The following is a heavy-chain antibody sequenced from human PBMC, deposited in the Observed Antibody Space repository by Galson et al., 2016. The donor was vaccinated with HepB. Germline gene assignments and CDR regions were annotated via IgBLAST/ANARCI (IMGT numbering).Heavy chain of an antibody. CDR3: AKGVDSSDWYGGGYYYYAMDV. Sequence: SVKVSCKASAYTLSSYAIHWVRQAPGQRLEWMGWINAGDGNTKYSQKFQGRVTIARDTSANTAYMELSSLRSEDTALYYCAKGVDSSDWYGGGYYYYAMDVWGQGTLVTVSS. CDR1: AYTLSSYA. V-gene: IGHV1-3*01. CDR2: INAGDGNT. D-gene: IGHD6-19*01. J-gene: IGHJ6*02.